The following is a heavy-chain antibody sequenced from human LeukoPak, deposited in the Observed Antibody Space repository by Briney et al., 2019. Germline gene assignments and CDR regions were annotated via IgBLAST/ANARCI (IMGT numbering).Heavy chain of an antibody. V-gene: IGHV4-39*01. CDR1: GGSISSSSYY. D-gene: IGHD3-22*01. CDR2: IYYSGST. J-gene: IGHJ3*02. CDR3: ARLGSTMIVVVITTGAFDI. Sequence: PSETLPLTCTVSGGSISSSSYYWGWIRQPPGKGLEWIGSIYYSGSTYYNPSLKSRVTISVDTSKNQFSLKLSSVTAADTAVYYCARLGSTMIVVVITTGAFDIWGQGTMVTVSS.